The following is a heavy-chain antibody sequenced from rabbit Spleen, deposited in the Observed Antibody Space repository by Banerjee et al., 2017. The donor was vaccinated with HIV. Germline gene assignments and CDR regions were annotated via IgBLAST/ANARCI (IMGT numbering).Heavy chain of an antibody. CDR3: ATGSYGGPISDGDFPDVFDP. CDR1: GFDFSSNA. J-gene: IGHJ2*01. D-gene: IGHD2-1*01. V-gene: IGHV1S47*01. Sequence: QEQLVESGGGLVQPEGSLTLTCTASGFDFSSNAMCWVRQAPGKGPEWIACIYGGDGSTYYASWAKGRFTISKTSSTTVTLEMTSLTVADTATYFCATGSYGGPISDGDFPDVFDPWGQGTLVTVS. CDR2: IYGGDGST.